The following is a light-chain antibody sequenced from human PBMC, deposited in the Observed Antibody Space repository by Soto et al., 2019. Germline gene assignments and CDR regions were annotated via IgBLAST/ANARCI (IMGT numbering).Light chain of an antibody. Sequence: RCASVRDRVTITCRASQNIRSYLNWYQQKPGKAPQLLIYATSSLQTGVPSRFSASGSGTDFSLVISDLQPEDSATYYCQQGYSSRWTSGRGTKVDIK. J-gene: IGKJ1*01. CDR2: ATS. V-gene: IGKV1-39*01. CDR3: QQGYSSRWT. CDR1: QNIRSY.